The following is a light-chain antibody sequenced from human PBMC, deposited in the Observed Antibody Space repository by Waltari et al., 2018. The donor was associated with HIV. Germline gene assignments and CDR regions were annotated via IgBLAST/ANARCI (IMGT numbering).Light chain of an antibody. CDR2: GAS. Sequence: EIVLTQSPAILSGSPGERVTLSCRASQSIRGDLAWYQQKPGKSPRLLIYGASPRATGVPATFSGSGSGTDFTLTISGLQVDDFVVYYCQHYHSWPGTFGQGTKVEV. CDR1: QSIRGD. V-gene: IGKV3-15*01. J-gene: IGKJ1*01. CDR3: QHYHSWPGT.